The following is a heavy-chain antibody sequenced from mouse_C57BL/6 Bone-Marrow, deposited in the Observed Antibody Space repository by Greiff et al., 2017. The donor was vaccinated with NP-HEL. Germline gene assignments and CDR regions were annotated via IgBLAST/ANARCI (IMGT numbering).Heavy chain of an antibody. Sequence: QVQLQQPGAELVMPGASVKLSCKASGYTFTSYWMHWVKQRPGQGLEWIGEIDPSDSYTNYTQKFKGKSTLTVDTSSSTAYMQFSSRTSEDSAVYYCALDSSGYPFAYWGQGTLVTVSA. CDR1: GYTFTSYW. CDR3: ALDSSGYPFAY. V-gene: IGHV1-69*01. J-gene: IGHJ3*01. D-gene: IGHD3-2*02. CDR2: IDPSDSYT.